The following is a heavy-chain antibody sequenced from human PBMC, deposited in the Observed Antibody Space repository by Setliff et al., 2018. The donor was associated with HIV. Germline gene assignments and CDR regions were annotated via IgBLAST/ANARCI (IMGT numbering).Heavy chain of an antibody. Sequence: GGSLRLSCAASGFTFSRSGMHWVRQAPGKGLDWVSLISYDGTNTYYADSVKGRFTISRDNSKNTLNLQMNSLRAEDTAVYYCARENYDILTGYYDYWGQGALVTSPQ. J-gene: IGHJ4*02. CDR3: ARENYDILTGYYDY. D-gene: IGHD3-9*01. V-gene: IGHV3-30*03. CDR1: GFTFSRSG. CDR2: ISYDGTNT.